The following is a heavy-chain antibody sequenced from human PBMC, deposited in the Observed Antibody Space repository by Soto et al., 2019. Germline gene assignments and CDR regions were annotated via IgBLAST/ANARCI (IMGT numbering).Heavy chain of an antibody. CDR3: ARVVTRSGWPFFDY. D-gene: IGHD6-19*01. J-gene: IGHJ4*02. Sequence: QVQLQESGPGLVKPSETLSLTCTVSGGSISSYYWSWIRQPPGKGLEWMGYIYYSGSTNYNPSLKSRVTISVDTSKNQFSLKLSSVTAADTAVYYWARVVTRSGWPFFDYWGQGTLVTVSS. CDR2: IYYSGST. CDR1: GGSISSYY. V-gene: IGHV4-59*01.